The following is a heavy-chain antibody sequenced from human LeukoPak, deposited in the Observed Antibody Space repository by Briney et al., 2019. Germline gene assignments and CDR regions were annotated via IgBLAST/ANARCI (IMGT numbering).Heavy chain of an antibody. CDR3: ASQGGLRNDF. J-gene: IGHJ4*02. V-gene: IGHV4-4*02. D-gene: IGHD1-26*01. CDR1: GGPITTRGC. Sequence: PSETLSLTCGVSGGPITTRGCWSWVRQPPGKGLEWIGEICLDGRIHYTPSLKSRISISIDRSKDQFSLNLISVAAADTAIYFCASQGGLRNDFWGQGTLVTVSS. CDR2: ICLDGRI.